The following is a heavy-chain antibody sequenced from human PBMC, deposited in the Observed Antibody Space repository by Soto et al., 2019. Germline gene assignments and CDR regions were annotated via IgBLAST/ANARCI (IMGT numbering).Heavy chain of an antibody. D-gene: IGHD2-2*01. V-gene: IGHV4-30-2*01. J-gene: IGHJ5*02. CDR3: ARVPDR. CDR2: IYHSGST. CDR1: GGSISSGGYS. Sequence: PSEPLSLTYAVFGGSISSGGYSWSWIRQPPGKGLEWIGYIYHSGSTYYNPSLKSRVTISVDRSKNQFSLKLSSVTAADTAVYYCARVPDRWGQGTLVTVSS.